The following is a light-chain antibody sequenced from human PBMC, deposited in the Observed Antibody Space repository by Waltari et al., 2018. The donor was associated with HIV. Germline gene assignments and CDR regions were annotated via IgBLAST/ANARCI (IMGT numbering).Light chain of an antibody. V-gene: IGLV1-47*01. CDR2: RDN. CDR1: TSNVGNNF. CDR3: ATWDVSLGASYV. Sequence: QSVLTQPPSASGTPGQRVTISCSGTTSNVGNNFVSWYQQLHGTTAKLLIYRDNQRPSGVPDRFSGSKSGASASLAISGLRSEDEGDYHCATWDVSLGASYVFGAGTKVTVL. J-gene: IGLJ1*01.